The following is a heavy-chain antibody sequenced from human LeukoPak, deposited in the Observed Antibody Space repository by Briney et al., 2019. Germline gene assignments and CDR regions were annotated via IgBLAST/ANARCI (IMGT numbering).Heavy chain of an antibody. CDR1: GYTFTGYY. J-gene: IGHJ4*02. V-gene: IGHV1-2*02. Sequence: ASVKVSCKPSGYTFTGYYMHWVRQAPGQGLEWMGWINPNSGGTNYAQKFQGRVTMTRDTSISTAYMELRSLRSDDTAVYYCARGAGYGDHRALGYWGQGTLVTVSS. CDR3: ARGAGYGDHRALGY. CDR2: INPNSGGT. D-gene: IGHD4-17*01.